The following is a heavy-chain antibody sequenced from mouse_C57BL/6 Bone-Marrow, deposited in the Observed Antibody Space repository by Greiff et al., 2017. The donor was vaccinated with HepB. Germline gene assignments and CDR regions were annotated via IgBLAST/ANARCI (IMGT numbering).Heavy chain of an antibody. Sequence: QVQLKESGAELVRPGTSVKMSCKASGYTFTNYWIGWAKQRPGHGLEWIGDIYPGGGYTNYNEKFKGKATLTADKSSSTAYMQFSSLTSEDSAIYYCARYDYDSDWYFDVWGTGTTVTVSS. D-gene: IGHD2-4*01. J-gene: IGHJ1*03. CDR1: GYTFTNYW. V-gene: IGHV1-63*01. CDR2: IYPGGGYT. CDR3: ARYDYDSDWYFDV.